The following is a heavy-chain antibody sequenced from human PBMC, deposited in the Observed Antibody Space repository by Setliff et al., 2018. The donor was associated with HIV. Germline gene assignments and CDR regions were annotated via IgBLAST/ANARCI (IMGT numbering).Heavy chain of an antibody. CDR2: VSYSGST. D-gene: IGHD3-10*02. V-gene: IGHV4-59*11. CDR1: GVSISSHY. Sequence: PSETLSLTCTVSGVSISSHYLSWIWQPPGKGLEWIGYVSYSGSTNYNPSLKSRVTISPDTSKNQFSLKLQSVTAADTAVYYCARGRMFGEFDFDYWGQGTLVTVSS. CDR3: ARGRMFGEFDFDY. J-gene: IGHJ4*02.